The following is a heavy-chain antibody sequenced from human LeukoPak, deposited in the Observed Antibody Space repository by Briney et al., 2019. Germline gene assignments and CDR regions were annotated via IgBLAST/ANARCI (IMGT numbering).Heavy chain of an antibody. CDR2: IIPILGIA. V-gene: IGHV1-69*04. J-gene: IGHJ4*02. CDR1: GGTFSSYA. D-gene: IGHD3-22*01. Sequence: GASVKVSCKASGGTFSSYAISWVRQAPGQGLAWMGRIIPILGIANYAQKFQGRVTITADKSTSTAYMELSSLRSEDTAVYYCARATLTMIVVVPDYWGQGTLVTVSS. CDR3: ARATLTMIVVVPDY.